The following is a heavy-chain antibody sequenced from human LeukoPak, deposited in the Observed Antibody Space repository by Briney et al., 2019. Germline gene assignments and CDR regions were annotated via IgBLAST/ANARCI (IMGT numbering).Heavy chain of an antibody. CDR1: GYSFTSYW. D-gene: IGHD3-22*01. CDR2: IYPCDSDN. Sequence: ESLKISCKGSGYSFTSYWIGWVRQMPGKGLEWMGIIYPCDSDNRYSPSFQGQGTISADKPISTAYLQWSSLKASDTAMYYCARTSTYDSSGSAGDYWGQGTLVTVSS. V-gene: IGHV5-51*04. J-gene: IGHJ4*02. CDR3: ARTSTYDSSGSAGDY.